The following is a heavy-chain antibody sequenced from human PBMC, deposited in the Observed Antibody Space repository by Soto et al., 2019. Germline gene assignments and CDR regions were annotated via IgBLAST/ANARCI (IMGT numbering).Heavy chain of an antibody. D-gene: IGHD3-10*01. J-gene: IGHJ5*02. CDR1: GFTFSKAW. CDR2: IKTKTDGETT. CDR3: TADVRRAGGWGFDP. Sequence: EAQLMESGGGLVKPGGSLRLSCAASGFTFSKAWMSWVRQAPGKGPEWVGRIKTKTDGETTDYAAPVKGRFTISRDDSKNTLYPQMNRLKTEDTAVYYCTADVRRAGGWGFDPWGQGTLVTVSS. V-gene: IGHV3-15*01.